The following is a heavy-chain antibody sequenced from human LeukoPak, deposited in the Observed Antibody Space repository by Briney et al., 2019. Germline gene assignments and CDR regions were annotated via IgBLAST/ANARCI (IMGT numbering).Heavy chain of an antibody. V-gene: IGHV4-61*08. CDR3: ARARSLSLGQGLADDAFDI. Sequence: PSETLSLTCAVSGVSISRGGYSWSWIRQPPGKGLEWIGYIYHSGSTNYNPSLKSRVTISVDTSKNQFSLKLSSVTAADTAVYYCARARSLSLGQGLADDAFDIWGQGTMVTVSS. D-gene: IGHD2/OR15-2a*01. J-gene: IGHJ3*02. CDR2: IYHSGST. CDR1: GVSISRGGYS.